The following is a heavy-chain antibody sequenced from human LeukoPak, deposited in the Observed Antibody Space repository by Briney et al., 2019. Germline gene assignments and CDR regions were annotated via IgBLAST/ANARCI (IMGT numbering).Heavy chain of an antibody. J-gene: IGHJ4*02. CDR2: IYYSGST. CDR3: ARVQMDTAMVTFFDY. CDR1: GGSISSSSYY. V-gene: IGHV4-39*01. Sequence: PSETLSLTCTVSGGSISSSSYYWGWIRPPPGKGLEWIGSIYYSGSTYYNPSLKSRVTISVDTSKIQFSLKLSSVTAADTAVYYCARVQMDTAMVTFFDYWGQGTLVTVSS. D-gene: IGHD5-18*01.